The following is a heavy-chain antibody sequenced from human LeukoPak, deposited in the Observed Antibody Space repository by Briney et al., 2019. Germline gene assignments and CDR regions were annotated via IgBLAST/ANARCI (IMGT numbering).Heavy chain of an antibody. Sequence: PGESLRLSCVASGLTIGSRYMNWVRQAPGKGLEWVSALYLAGNTYYADSVRGRFTISRDNSKNTLYLQVNNLRVEDTAIYYCASGDGYNFFRHWGQGTLVAVSS. CDR3: ASGDGYNFFRH. D-gene: IGHD5-24*01. V-gene: IGHV3-53*01. CDR1: GLTIGSRY. J-gene: IGHJ1*01. CDR2: LYLAGNT.